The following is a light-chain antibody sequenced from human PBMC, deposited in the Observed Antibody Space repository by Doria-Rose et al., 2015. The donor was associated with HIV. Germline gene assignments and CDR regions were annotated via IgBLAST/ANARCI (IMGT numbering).Light chain of an antibody. Sequence: TQSPGTLSLSPGERATLSCRASQSVNTNYLAWYQQKSGQAPRLLIYGASNRATAIPDRFSGSGSGTDFTLTISRLDPEDFAVYYCQQYGSSPGTFGQGTKVEIK. V-gene: IGKV3-20*01. CDR1: QSVNTNY. CDR3: QQYGSSPGT. CDR2: GAS. J-gene: IGKJ1*01.